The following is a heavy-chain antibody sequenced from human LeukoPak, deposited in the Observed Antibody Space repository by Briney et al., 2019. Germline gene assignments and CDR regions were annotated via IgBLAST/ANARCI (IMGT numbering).Heavy chain of an antibody. V-gene: IGHV4-39*07. Sequence: PSETLSLTCTVSGGSISSNSYYWGWIRQPPGKGLEWIGSIYYNGSTYYNPSLKSRVTISVDTSKNQFSLKLSSVTAADTAVYYCARDNRKWELLQALFDYWGQGTLVTVSS. CDR1: GGSISSNSYY. D-gene: IGHD1-26*01. CDR2: IYYNGST. CDR3: ARDNRKWELLQALFDY. J-gene: IGHJ4*02.